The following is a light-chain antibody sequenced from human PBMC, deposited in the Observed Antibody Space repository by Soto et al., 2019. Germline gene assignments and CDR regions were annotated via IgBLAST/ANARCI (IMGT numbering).Light chain of an antibody. Sequence: EIVLTQSPGTLSLSPGERATLSCRASQSVSRTYLAWYQQKPGQAPGLLIYDVSRRATGIPDRFSGSGSGTDFALTISRLEPEDFALYYCQQYGASPYTFGQGTKLEIK. CDR2: DVS. V-gene: IGKV3-20*01. J-gene: IGKJ2*01. CDR1: QSVSRTY. CDR3: QQYGASPYT.